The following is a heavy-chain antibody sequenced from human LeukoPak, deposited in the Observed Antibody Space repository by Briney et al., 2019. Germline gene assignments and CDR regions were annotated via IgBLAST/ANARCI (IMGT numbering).Heavy chain of an antibody. CDR1: GFTFGYFW. CDR2: MKGDGSHI. CDR3: ARGYYSLEA. D-gene: IGHD3-22*01. J-gene: IGHJ5*02. V-gene: IGHV3-7*01. Sequence: GGSLRLSCAASGFTFGYFWMSWVRQAPGRGLQWVATMKGDGSHIYYVDSVKGRFTISRDNAKNSLYLQMNSLRAEDTAVYYCARGYYSLEAWGQGTLVTVSS.